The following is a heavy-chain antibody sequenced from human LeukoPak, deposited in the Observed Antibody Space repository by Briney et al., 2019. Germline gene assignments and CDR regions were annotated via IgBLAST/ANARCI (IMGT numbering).Heavy chain of an antibody. CDR2: IYYSGIT. D-gene: IGHD6-13*01. CDR3: ARAASSWSFDY. J-gene: IGHJ4*02. Sequence: PSETLSLTCTVSGGSISSYYWSWLRPPPGKGLEWIGYIYYSGITNYNPSLKSRVTISVDTSKNQFSLKLNSVTAADTAVYYCARAASSWSFDYWGQGTLVTVSS. CDR1: GGSISSYY. V-gene: IGHV4-59*01.